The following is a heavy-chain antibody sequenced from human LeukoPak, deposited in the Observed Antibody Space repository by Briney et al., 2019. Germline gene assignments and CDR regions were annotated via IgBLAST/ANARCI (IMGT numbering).Heavy chain of an antibody. Sequence: PGGSLRLSCAASGFTFSSYEMNWVRQAPGKGLEWVSSISSSSSYIYYADSVKGRFTISRDNAKNSLYLQMNSLRAEDTAVYYCARDDILTGDFDYWGQGTLVTVSS. CDR2: ISSSSSYI. CDR1: GFTFSSYE. CDR3: ARDDILTGDFDY. J-gene: IGHJ4*02. D-gene: IGHD3-9*01. V-gene: IGHV3-21*01.